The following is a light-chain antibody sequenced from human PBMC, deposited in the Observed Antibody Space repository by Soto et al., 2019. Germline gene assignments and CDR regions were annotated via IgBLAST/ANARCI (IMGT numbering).Light chain of an antibody. Sequence: EIVLTQSPSILSFSLDERVTVACRASQRVSNYLAWYQQKPGQAPQLLIYDASNRDTGIPARFSGSGSGTDFTLTISSLEPQDFADYYCQQRNKCPWTFGQGNKVQIK. CDR1: QRVSNY. CDR3: QQRNKCPWT. V-gene: IGKV3-11*01. J-gene: IGKJ1*01. CDR2: DAS.